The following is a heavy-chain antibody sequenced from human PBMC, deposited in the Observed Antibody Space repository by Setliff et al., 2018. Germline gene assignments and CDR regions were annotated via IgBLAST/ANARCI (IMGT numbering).Heavy chain of an antibody. CDR1: GASVSSHY. Sequence: LSLTCNVSGASVSSHYWDWIRQPPGKGLEWIGFISYSGITTYNVSLKSRLTISLDTSKNQFSLNLSSVTAADTAVYYCARMSGFLYMDVWGKGTTVTVSS. J-gene: IGHJ6*03. CDR3: ARMSGFLYMDV. V-gene: IGHV4-59*08. CDR2: ISYSGIT. D-gene: IGHD3-3*01.